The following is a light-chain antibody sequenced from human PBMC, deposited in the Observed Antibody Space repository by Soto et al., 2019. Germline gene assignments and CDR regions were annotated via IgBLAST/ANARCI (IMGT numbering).Light chain of an antibody. J-gene: IGKJ5*01. Sequence: DIQMTQSPSTLSASVGDRVTITCRASQSISRLLAWYQQKPGRAPTLLIYKASTLESGVPSRFSGSGSGTEFSLTISSLQPDDSATYYCQQYSSYPLTFGQGTRLEIK. V-gene: IGKV1-5*03. CDR2: KAS. CDR1: QSISRL. CDR3: QQYSSYPLT.